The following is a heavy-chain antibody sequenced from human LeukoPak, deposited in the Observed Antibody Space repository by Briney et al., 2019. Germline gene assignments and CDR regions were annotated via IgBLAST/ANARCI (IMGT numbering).Heavy chain of an antibody. D-gene: IGHD3-10*01. V-gene: IGHV3-48*02. CDR1: GFTFSSYS. J-gene: IGHJ3*02. Sequence: GGSLRLSCAASGFTFSSYSMNGVRQAPGKGLEWLSYISGSGSVSYYEDSVKGRFTISRDNAKNSLYLQMNSLRDEDTALYYCARDGGFGFLAAFDIWGQGTMVTVSS. CDR3: ARDGGFGFLAAFDI. CDR2: ISGSGSVS.